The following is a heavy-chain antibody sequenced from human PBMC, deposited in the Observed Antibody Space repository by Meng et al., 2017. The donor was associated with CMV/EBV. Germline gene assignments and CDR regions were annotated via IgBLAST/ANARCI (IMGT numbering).Heavy chain of an antibody. J-gene: IGHJ5*02. CDR3: ARIPTPPSWYFDP. CDR1: GGTFSHSC. D-gene: IGHD2-15*01. Sequence: ASGGTFSHSCMSLVRQAPGEGLEWVGGIIDIFGTTNSEHKFQGSVTITAAGSTSTDSLELTSLSSEDTAVCYCARIPTPPSWYFDPWGHGTLVTVSS. V-gene: IGHV1-69*01. CDR2: IIDIFGTT.